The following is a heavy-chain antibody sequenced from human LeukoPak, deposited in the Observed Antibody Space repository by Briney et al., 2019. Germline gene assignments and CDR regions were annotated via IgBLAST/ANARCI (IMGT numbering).Heavy chain of an antibody. D-gene: IGHD3-10*01. CDR2: INHSGST. V-gene: IGHV4-34*01. J-gene: IGHJ4*02. Sequence: SETLSLTCAVYGGSFSGYYWSWIRQPPGKGLEWIGEINHSGSTNYNPSLKSRVTISVDTSKNQLSLKLSSVTAADTAVYYCARGYGEFDYWGQGTLVTVSS. CDR1: GGSFSGYY. CDR3: ARGYGEFDY.